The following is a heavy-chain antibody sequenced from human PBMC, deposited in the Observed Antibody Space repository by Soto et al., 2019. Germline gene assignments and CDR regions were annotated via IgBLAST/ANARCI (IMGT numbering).Heavy chain of an antibody. J-gene: IGHJ4*02. D-gene: IGHD2-15*01. Sequence: PGGSLRLSCAASGFTFSSYAMSWVRQAPGKGLEWVSAISGSGGSTYYADSVKGRFTISRDNSKNTLYLQMNSLRAEDTAVYYCAKDGSPYCSGGSCYDFDYWGQGTLVTVSS. CDR1: GFTFSSYA. CDR3: AKDGSPYCSGGSCYDFDY. CDR2: ISGSGGST. V-gene: IGHV3-23*01.